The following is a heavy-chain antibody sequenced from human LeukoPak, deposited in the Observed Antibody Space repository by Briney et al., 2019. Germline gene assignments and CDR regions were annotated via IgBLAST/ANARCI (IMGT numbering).Heavy chain of an antibody. CDR2: SYRSGRT. CDR3: AARANLIS. V-gene: IGHV4-39*01. Sequence: SETLSLTCSVSGDSISSSSYSWGWIRQPPGKGLEWIGHSYRSGRTYYNPSLKSRVTISVDTSKNQFSLKLNSVTAADTAVYYCAARANLISWGQGTLVTVSS. J-gene: IGHJ5*02. CDR1: GDSISSSSYS. D-gene: IGHD1-26*01.